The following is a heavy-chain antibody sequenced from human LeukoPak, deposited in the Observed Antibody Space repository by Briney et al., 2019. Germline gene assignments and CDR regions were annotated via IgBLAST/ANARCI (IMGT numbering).Heavy chain of an antibody. CDR1: GGSNTSSIYH. D-gene: IGHD3-10*01. CDR2: IYYSGSP. Sequence: SETLSLTCTVSGGSNTSSIYHWGWIRHPPEKGLEWIGSIYYSGSPFYNPSLKSRVTISEGPFKNQFSLTLSHVTAADTALDYRARRGVPDWGDPWALGTVDTVST. J-gene: IGHJ5*02. CDR3: ARRGVPDWGDP. V-gene: IGHV4-39*01.